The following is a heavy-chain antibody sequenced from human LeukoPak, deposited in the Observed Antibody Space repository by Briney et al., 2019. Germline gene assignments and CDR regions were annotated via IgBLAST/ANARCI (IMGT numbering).Heavy chain of an antibody. D-gene: IGHD2-15*01. CDR3: AKICGSCSSANFDH. Sequence: GGSLRLSCAASGFTFSDYEMNWVRQAPGKGLECVSTISGSGGTTYYADSVKGRFTISRDNSKNTVHLQMNSLRGEDTAVYYCAKICGSCSSANFDHWGQGTLVTVSS. CDR2: ISGSGGTT. J-gene: IGHJ4*02. V-gene: IGHV3-23*01. CDR1: GFTFSDYE.